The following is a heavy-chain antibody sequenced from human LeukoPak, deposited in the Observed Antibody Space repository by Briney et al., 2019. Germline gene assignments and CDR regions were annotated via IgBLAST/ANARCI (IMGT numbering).Heavy chain of an antibody. CDR2: INDSGSAT. CDR1: GFTFSSYA. J-gene: IGHJ1*01. CDR3: AGSSGWYQAPQYFQH. Sequence: GGSLRLSCAASGFTFSSYAMSWVRQAPGKGLEWVSAINDSGSATYYTDSVEGRFTISRDNSKNTLFLQMNSLRAEDTAVYYCAGSSGWYQAPQYFQHWGQGTLVTVSS. D-gene: IGHD6-19*01. V-gene: IGHV3-23*01.